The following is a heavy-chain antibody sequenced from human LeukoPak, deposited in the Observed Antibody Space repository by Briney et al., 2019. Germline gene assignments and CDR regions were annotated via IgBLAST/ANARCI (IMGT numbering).Heavy chain of an antibody. CDR2: ISSSSGAI. Sequence: PGGSLRLSCATSGFTFSIYHMNWVRQAPGKGLEWISYISSSSGAIYYADSVKGRFIISRDNAKNSLFLQMNSLRDDDTAVYYCAREDYYDTSGYSDYWGQGTLVTVSS. CDR1: GFTFSIYH. D-gene: IGHD3-22*01. V-gene: IGHV3-48*02. CDR3: AREDYYDTSGYSDY. J-gene: IGHJ4*02.